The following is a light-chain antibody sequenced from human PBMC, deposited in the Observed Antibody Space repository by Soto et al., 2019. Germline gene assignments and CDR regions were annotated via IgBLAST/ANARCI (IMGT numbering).Light chain of an antibody. CDR2: EGS. J-gene: IGLJ2*01. CDR3: CSFAGLNTLL. CDR1: SSDVGSYNL. V-gene: IGLV2-23*01. Sequence: QSALTQPASVSGSPGQSITISCTGTSSDVGSYNLVSWYQQHPGKAPKLMIYEGSKRPSGVSNRFSGSESGNTASLTISGLQAEDEADYYCCSFAGLNTLLFGGGTPLTVL.